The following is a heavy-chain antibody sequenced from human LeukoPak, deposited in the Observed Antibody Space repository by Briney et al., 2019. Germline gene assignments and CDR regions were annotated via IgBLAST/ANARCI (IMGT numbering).Heavy chain of an antibody. CDR3: ARDYADYVGYFFFDY. J-gene: IGHJ4*02. D-gene: IGHD4-17*01. Sequence: GGSLRLSCAASGFTVSSNYMSWVRQAPGKGLEWVSVIYSGGSTYYADSVKGRFTISRDNSQNTLYLQMNSLRAEDTAVYYCARDYADYVGYFFFDYWGQGTLVTVSS. V-gene: IGHV3-53*01. CDR2: IYSGGST. CDR1: GFTVSSNY.